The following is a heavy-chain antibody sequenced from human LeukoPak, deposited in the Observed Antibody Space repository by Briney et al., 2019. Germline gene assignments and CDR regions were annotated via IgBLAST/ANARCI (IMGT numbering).Heavy chain of an antibody. CDR1: GGSISSGDYY. D-gene: IGHD3-3*01. Sequence: SSETLSLTCTVSGGSISSGDYYWSWIRQPPGKGLGWIGYIYYSGSTYYNPSLKSRVTISVDTSKNQFSLKLSSVTAADTAVYYCARGSGGRGDYWGQGTLVTVSS. CDR3: ARGSGGRGDY. J-gene: IGHJ4*02. CDR2: IYYSGST. V-gene: IGHV4-30-4*08.